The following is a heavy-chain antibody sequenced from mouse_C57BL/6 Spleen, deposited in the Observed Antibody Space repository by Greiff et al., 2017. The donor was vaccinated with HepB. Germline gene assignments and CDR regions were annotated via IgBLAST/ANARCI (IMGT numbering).Heavy chain of an antibody. V-gene: IGHV7-3*01. CDR3: ATRFYQGAMDY. Sequence: DVQLQESGGGLVQPGGSLSLSCAASGFTFTDYYMSWVRQPPGKALEWLGFIRNKANGYTTEYSASVKGRFTISRDNSQSILYLQMNALRAEDSATYYCATRFYQGAMDYWGQGTSVTVSS. D-gene: IGHD2-1*01. CDR1: GFTFTDYY. J-gene: IGHJ4*01. CDR2: IRNKANGYTT.